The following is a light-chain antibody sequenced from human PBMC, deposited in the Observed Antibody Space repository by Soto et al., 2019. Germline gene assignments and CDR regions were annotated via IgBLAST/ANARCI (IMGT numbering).Light chain of an antibody. CDR1: SSDVGSYNL. V-gene: IGLV2-23*02. CDR2: EVT. Sequence: QSALTQPASVSGSPAQSITISCIGTSSDVGSYNLVSWYQQYPGKAPKLMIYEVTERPSGVSNRFSGSKSGNTASLTISGLQADDEADYYCCAYTSSATLVFGGGTKLTVL. J-gene: IGLJ2*01. CDR3: CAYTSSATLV.